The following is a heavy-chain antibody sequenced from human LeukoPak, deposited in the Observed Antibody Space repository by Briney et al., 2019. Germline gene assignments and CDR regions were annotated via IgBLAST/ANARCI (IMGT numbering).Heavy chain of an antibody. J-gene: IGHJ4*02. V-gene: IGHV3-64*05. D-gene: IGHD2-21*02. CDR2: INTNGANT. CDR3: VREDTPATANY. CDR1: GFTFKSYA. Sequence: PGGSLRLSCSASGFTFKSYAMHWVRQAPGKGLEYVSSINTNGANTYYADSVKGRFTISRDNSRNTVYVQMNSLTPEDTAVYYCVREDTPATANYWGQGTLVTISS.